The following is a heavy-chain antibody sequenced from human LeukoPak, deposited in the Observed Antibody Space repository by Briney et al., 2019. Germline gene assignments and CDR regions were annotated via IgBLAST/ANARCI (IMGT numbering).Heavy chain of an antibody. D-gene: IGHD2-21*02. Sequence: GGSLRLSCEASGFTFSSYAMHWVRQAPGKGLEWVAVIWFDGTTKFYGDSVTGRFTISRDNSKKTLYLQMNTLRVDDTAVYYCAREVTDWGQGTLVTVSS. CDR2: IWFDGTTK. J-gene: IGHJ4*02. CDR1: GFTFSSYA. CDR3: AREVTD. V-gene: IGHV3-33*01.